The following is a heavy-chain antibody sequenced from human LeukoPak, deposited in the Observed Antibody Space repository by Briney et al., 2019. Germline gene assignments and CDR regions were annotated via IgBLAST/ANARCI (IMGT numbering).Heavy chain of an antibody. Sequence: SETLSLTCTVSGXSISSYYWSWIRQPPGKGLEWIGYIYYSGSTNYNPSLKSRVTISVDTSKNQFSLKLSSVTAADTAVYYCARRYSSGGYYFDYWGQGTLVTVSS. V-gene: IGHV4-59*08. CDR1: GXSISSYY. J-gene: IGHJ4*02. CDR2: IYYSGST. D-gene: IGHD6-19*01. CDR3: ARRYSSGGYYFDY.